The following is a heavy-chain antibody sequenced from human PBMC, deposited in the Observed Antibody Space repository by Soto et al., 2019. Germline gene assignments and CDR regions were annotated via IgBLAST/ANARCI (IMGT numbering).Heavy chain of an antibody. CDR1: GYTFTSYD. J-gene: IGHJ6*02. D-gene: IGHD5-18*01. CDR2: MYPNSGNT. CDR3: ARVRYNLGFYCYYGMDV. Sequence: ASVKVSCKASGYTFTSYDINWVRQATGQGLEWMGWMYPNSGNTGYAQKFQGRVTMTRNTSISTAYMELSSLRSEDTAVYYCARVRYNLGFYCYYGMDVWGQGTTVTVSS. V-gene: IGHV1-8*01.